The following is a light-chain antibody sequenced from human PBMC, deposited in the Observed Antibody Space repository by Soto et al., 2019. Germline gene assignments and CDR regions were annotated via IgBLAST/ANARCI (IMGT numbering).Light chain of an antibody. Sequence: EIVLTQSPGTLSLSPGERATLSCRASQSVSSSYLAWYQQKPGQAPRLLIYAASSRATGIPDRFSGSGSGTEFPLNISRLEPEDIAVFYWQQYGTSPATFGGGTTVEI. V-gene: IGKV3-20*01. CDR1: QSVSSSY. CDR3: QQYGTSPAT. J-gene: IGKJ4*01. CDR2: AAS.